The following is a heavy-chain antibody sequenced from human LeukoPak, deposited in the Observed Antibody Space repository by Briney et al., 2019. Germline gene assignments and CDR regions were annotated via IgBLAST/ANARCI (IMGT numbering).Heavy chain of an antibody. CDR3: ARELRTFDS. CDR1: GFTFSSYW. Sequence: GGSLRLSCAASGFTFSSYWMTWVRQAPGKGLEWVVNIKHNGDELNYVDSVEDRFTISRDNAKNSLYLHMTGLRAEDTAVYYCARELRTFDSWGQGTLVTVSS. CDR2: IKHNGDEL. D-gene: IGHD3-16*01. V-gene: IGHV3-7*01. J-gene: IGHJ4*02.